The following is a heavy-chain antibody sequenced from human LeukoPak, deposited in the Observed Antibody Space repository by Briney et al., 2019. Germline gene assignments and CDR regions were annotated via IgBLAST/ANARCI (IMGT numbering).Heavy chain of an antibody. D-gene: IGHD5-12*01. Sequence: GGSLRLSCAASGFTFSSYGMSWVRQAPGKGLEWVSAISGSGGSTYYADSVKGRFTISRDNSKNTLYLQMNSLRAEDTAVYYCAKKRDIVATNRVWYFDFWGQGTLVTVSS. CDR1: GFTFSSYG. V-gene: IGHV3-23*01. CDR3: AKKRDIVATNRVWYFDF. CDR2: ISGSGGST. J-gene: IGHJ4*02.